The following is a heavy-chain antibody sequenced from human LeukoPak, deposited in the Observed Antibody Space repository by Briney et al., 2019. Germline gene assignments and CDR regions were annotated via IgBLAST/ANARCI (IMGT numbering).Heavy chain of an antibody. D-gene: IGHD3-22*01. J-gene: IGHJ3*02. Sequence: PGGSLRLSCAASGFTFSTYGMHWVRQAPGMGLEWVAFIRSDGSNKYYADSVRGRFTISRDNSKNTLYLQRSSLRAEDTAVYYCAISYESSGYYYGAFDIWGQGTMVTVSS. CDR2: IRSDGSNK. CDR1: GFTFSTYG. V-gene: IGHV3-30*02. CDR3: AISYESSGYYYGAFDI.